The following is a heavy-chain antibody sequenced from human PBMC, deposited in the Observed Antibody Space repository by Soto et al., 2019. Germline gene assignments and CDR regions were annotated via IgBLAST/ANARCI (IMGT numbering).Heavy chain of an antibody. CDR2: ITPTLNIA. D-gene: IGHD1-26*01. J-gene: IGHJ4*02. CDR1: GGTFSSYT. V-gene: IGHV1-69*01. CDR3: ARGYYSGSNPSSFDY. Sequence: QLQLVQSGAEVREPGSSVKVSCKASGGTFSSYTVIWVRQAPGQGLEWMGGITPTLNIAKYAEKFQGRVTITADESTSTVNMHLSSLRSEDTPVYFCARGYYSGSNPSSFDYWGQGTLVAVSS.